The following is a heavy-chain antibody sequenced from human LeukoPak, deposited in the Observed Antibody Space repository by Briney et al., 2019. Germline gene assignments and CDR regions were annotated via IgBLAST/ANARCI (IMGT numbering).Heavy chain of an antibody. CDR1: GFNFDGCA. CDR3: AKDRGDY. J-gene: IGHJ4*02. V-gene: IGHV3-9*01. CDR2: ISWNSGHI. Sequence: PGGSLRLSCAASGFNFDGCAMHWVRQAPAKGPEWVSSISWNSGHIVYADSVKGRFTISRDNAKNSLYLQMDSLRGEDTALYYCAKDRGDYWGQGTLVTVSS. D-gene: IGHD6-25*01.